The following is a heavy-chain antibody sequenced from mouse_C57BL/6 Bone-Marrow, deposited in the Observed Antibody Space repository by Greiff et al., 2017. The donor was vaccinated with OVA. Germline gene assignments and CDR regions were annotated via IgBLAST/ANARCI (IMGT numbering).Heavy chain of an antibody. CDR2: IYPVSGET. V-gene: IGHV1-11*01. CDR3: GRRDPFTTVVATDWYFDV. D-gene: IGHD1-1*01. Sequence: VHLVESGAELASPGASVTLSCKASGYTFTDHIMNWVKKRPGQGLEWIGRIYPVSGETNYNQKFMGKATFSVDRSSSTVYMVLNSLTSEDPAVYYCGRRDPFTTVVATDWYFDVWGTGTTVTVSS. J-gene: IGHJ1*03. CDR1: GYTFTDHI.